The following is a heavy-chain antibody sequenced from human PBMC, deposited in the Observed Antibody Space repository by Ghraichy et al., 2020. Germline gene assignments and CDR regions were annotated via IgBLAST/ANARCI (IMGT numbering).Heavy chain of an antibody. CDR1: GLTVSSNY. D-gene: IGHD1-26*01. CDR2: IYTSGSS. Sequence: SLNISCAASGLTVSSNYMNWVRQAPGKGLEWVSIIYTSGSSYYADSVRGRFTISRQISKNTDYLQMNSLRLEDTARYYCVRATIVETYYGHYYGMDVWAQGTTVTVCS. V-gene: IGHV3-53*04. J-gene: IGHJ6*02. CDR3: VRATIVETYYGHYYGMDV.